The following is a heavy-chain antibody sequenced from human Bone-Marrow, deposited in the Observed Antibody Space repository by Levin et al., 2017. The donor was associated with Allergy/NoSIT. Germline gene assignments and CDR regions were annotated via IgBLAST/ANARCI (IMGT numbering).Heavy chain of an antibody. V-gene: IGHV4-31*03. CDR3: AREDGYGFDY. CDR1: GGSITSGGYH. Sequence: SQTLSLTCTVSGGSITSGGYHWSWIRQHPGKDLEWIGYTSYRGSTYYNPSLKSRVTLSIDTSKTQFSLKLNALTAADTAVYLCAREDGYGFDYWGQGALVTVSS. CDR2: TSYRGST. J-gene: IGHJ4*02. D-gene: IGHD5-24*01.